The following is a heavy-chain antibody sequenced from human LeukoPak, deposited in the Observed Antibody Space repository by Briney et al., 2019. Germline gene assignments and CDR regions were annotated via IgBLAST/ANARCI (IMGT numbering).Heavy chain of an antibody. J-gene: IGHJ4*02. CDR3: ARDYTELTGDDY. Sequence: ASVKVSCKASGYTFTGYYMHWVRQAPGQGLEWMGWINPNSGGTNYAQKFQGRVTMTRDTSISTAYMELSRLRSDDTAVYYCARDYTELTGDDYWGQGTLVTVSS. V-gene: IGHV1-2*02. CDR2: INPNSGGT. CDR1: GYTFTGYY. D-gene: IGHD7-27*01.